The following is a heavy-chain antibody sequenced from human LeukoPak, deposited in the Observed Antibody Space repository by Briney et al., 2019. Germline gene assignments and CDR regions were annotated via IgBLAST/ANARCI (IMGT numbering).Heavy chain of an antibody. D-gene: IGHD6-19*01. CDR2: ISYDGSNK. CDR1: GFTFSSYG. J-gene: IGHJ5*02. V-gene: IGHV3-30*18. CDR3: AKSYYHAGMDSGWYNWFDP. Sequence: GRSLRLSCAASGFTFSSYGMHWVRQAPGKGLEWVAVISYDGSNKYYADSVKGRFTISRDNSKNTLYLQMNSLRAEDTAVYYCAKSYYHAGMDSGWYNWFDPWGQGTLVTVSS.